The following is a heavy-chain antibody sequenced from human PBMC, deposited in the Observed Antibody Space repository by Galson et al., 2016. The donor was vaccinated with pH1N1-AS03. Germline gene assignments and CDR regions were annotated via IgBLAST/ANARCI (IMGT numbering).Heavy chain of an antibody. Sequence: SLRLSCAASGFTFSSHGMHWVRQTPGKGLEWVAVIWHDGSEKYYADSVKGRFTISRDNSKNTLYLQMNSLRAGDTAVYYCARDRHYYDYIWGTYRYDWYFDLWGRGTLVTVSS. CDR2: IWHDGSEK. V-gene: IGHV3-33*01. CDR3: ARDRHYYDYIWGTYRYDWYFDL. J-gene: IGHJ2*01. D-gene: IGHD3-16*02. CDR1: GFTFSSHG.